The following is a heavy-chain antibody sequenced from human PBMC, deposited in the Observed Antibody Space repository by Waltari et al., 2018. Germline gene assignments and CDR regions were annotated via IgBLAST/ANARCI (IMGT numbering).Heavy chain of an antibody. CDR1: GYTFTDEY. J-gene: IGHJ4*02. CDR3: TRDGPMKPFDY. D-gene: IGHD3-22*01. Sequence: QVQLVQSGAEAKKPGASVKVSCKTSGYTFTDEYIFWVRQAPGAGLEWMGGISPKKGGTKYAQKFQGRVTMTRDTSISTAYMELSRLTSDDTAVYYCTRDGPMKPFDYWGQGTQVTVSS. CDR2: ISPKKGGT. V-gene: IGHV1-2*02.